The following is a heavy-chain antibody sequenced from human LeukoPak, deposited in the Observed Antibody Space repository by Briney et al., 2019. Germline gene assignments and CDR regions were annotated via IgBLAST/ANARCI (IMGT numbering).Heavy chain of an antibody. CDR3: ARDASAYY. Sequence: GGSLRLSCAASGFTFDDYTMHWVRQAPGKGLEWVSLISWDGGSTYYADSVKGRFTISRDNAKNSLYLQMNSLRAEDTAVYYCARDASAYYWGQGTLVTVSS. CDR2: ISWDGGST. CDR1: GFTFDDYT. V-gene: IGHV3-43*01. D-gene: IGHD3-3*01. J-gene: IGHJ4*02.